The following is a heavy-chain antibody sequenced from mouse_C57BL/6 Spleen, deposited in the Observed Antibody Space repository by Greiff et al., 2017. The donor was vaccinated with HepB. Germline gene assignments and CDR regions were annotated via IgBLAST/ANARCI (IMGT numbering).Heavy chain of an antibody. CDR2: ILPGSGST. CDR3: ARSVTTGYYAMDY. D-gene: IGHD2-2*01. V-gene: IGHV1-9*01. Sequence: VQLQQSGAELMKPGASVKLSCKATGYTFTGYWIEWVKQRPGHGLEWIGEILPGSGSTNYNEKFKGKATFTADTSSNTADMQLSSLTTEDSAIYYCARSVTTGYYAMDYWGQGTSVTVSS. J-gene: IGHJ4*01. CDR1: GYTFTGYW.